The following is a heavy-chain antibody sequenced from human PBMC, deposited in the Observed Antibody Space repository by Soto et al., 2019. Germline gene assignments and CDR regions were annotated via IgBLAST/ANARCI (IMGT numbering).Heavy chain of an antibody. CDR3: ARGLNVYYFDY. J-gene: IGHJ4*02. Sequence: ASVKVSCKASGYTFTNYAIHWVRQAPGQRLEWMGWINAGNGKTKYSQNFQGRVTITRDTSASIVYMELNSLRSEDTAVYYCARGLNVYYFDYWGQGTLVTVSS. CDR2: INAGNGKT. CDR1: GYTFTNYA. V-gene: IGHV1-3*01. D-gene: IGHD3-16*01.